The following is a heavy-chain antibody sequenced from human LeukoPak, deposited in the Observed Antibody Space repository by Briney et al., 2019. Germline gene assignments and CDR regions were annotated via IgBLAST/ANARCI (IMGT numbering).Heavy chain of an antibody. J-gene: IGHJ4*01. CDR1: GFTVSSNY. D-gene: IGHD1-26*01. Sequence: GGSLRLSCAASGFTVSSNYMSWVRQAPGKGLEWVSVIYSGGSTYYADSVKGRFTISRDNSKNTLYLQMNSLRAEDTAVYYCARERIVGATRGFDYWGHGTLVTVSS. CDR2: IYSGGST. CDR3: ARERIVGATRGFDY. V-gene: IGHV3-53*01.